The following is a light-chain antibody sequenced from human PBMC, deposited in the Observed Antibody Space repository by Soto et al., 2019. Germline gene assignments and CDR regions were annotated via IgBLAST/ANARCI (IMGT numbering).Light chain of an antibody. V-gene: IGKV1-8*01. CDR3: QQYDSYPRT. CDR2: AAS. CDR1: QGISSY. J-gene: IGKJ1*01. Sequence: AIRMPQPQPSFSASTGDGVTITCRASQGISSYLAWYQQKPGKAPKLLIYAASTLQSGVPSRFSGSGSGTDFTLTISCLQSEDFATYYCQQYDSYPRTFGQGTKVEIK.